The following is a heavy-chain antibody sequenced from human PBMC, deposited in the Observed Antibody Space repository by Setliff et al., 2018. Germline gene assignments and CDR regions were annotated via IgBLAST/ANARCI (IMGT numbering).Heavy chain of an antibody. CDR1: GYTFAGYY. CDR2: ISVYNGKT. CDR3: LRLVRYCTKIACQATSGDEV. J-gene: IGHJ4*02. V-gene: IGHV1-18*04. D-gene: IGHD2-8*01. Sequence: GASVKVSCKASGYTFAGYYMHWVRQAPGQGLEWVGWISVYNGKTYFAQKFQDRITLTTDTSTNTGYLELRGLRSDDTAVYYCLRLVRYCTKIACQATSGDEVWGLGTLVTVS.